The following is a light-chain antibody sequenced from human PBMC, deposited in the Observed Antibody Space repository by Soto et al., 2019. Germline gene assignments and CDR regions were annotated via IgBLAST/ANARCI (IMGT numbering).Light chain of an antibody. V-gene: IGKV1-5*01. CDR2: DAY. CDR3: HQYSSYSRT. Sequence: DIQMTHSPSTLAASIGYRFTITCRASQCISNWLAWYQQKEGKAAKLLISDAYSLASGVPSRLRGSGYGTEFTITISSLKADDFATYYCHQYSSYSRTFGQGTQVDIK. J-gene: IGKJ1*01. CDR1: QCISNW.